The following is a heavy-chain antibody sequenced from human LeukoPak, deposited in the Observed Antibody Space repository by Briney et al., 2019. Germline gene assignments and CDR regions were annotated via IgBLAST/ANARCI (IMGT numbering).Heavy chain of an antibody. D-gene: IGHD2-21*02. V-gene: IGHV3-30*04. CDR2: ISYDGSNK. CDR1: GFTFSSYA. J-gene: IGHJ4*02. Sequence: GRSLRLSCAASGFTFSSYAMHRVRQAPGKGLEWVAVISYDGSNKYYADSVKGRFTISRDNSKNTLYLQMNSLRAEDTAVYYCATACGGDCYSDYWGQGTLVTVSS. CDR3: ATACGGDCYSDY.